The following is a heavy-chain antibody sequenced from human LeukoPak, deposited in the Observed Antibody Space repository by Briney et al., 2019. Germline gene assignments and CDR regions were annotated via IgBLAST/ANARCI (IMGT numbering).Heavy chain of an antibody. Sequence: ASVKVSCKASGYTFTSYGISWVRQAPGQGLEWMGWINAGNGNTKYSQKFQGRVTITRDASATTAYMELSSLRSEDTAVYYCARDLNLFDYWGQGTLVTVSS. CDR1: GYTFTSYG. V-gene: IGHV1-3*01. J-gene: IGHJ4*02. CDR3: ARDLNLFDY. CDR2: INAGNGNT.